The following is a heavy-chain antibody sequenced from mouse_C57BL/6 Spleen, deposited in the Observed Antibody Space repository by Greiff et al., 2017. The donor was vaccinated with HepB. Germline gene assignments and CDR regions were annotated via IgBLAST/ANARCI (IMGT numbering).Heavy chain of an antibody. CDR1: YFAFMASA. J-gene: IGHJ4*01. V-gene: IGHV1-49*01. CDR2: FTMYSDAT. Sequence: LQQSGAELVRPGSSVKLSCKDSYFAFMASAMHWVKQRPGHGLEWIGSFTMYSDATEYSENFKGKATLTAKTSSSTAYIELSSLTSEDSAVYYRARRRFDPYYYAMDYWGQGTSVTVSS. CDR3: ARRRFDPYYYAMDY.